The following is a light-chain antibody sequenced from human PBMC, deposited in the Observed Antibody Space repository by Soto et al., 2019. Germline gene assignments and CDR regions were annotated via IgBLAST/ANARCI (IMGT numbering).Light chain of an antibody. Sequence: QSVLTQPPSASGSPGQSVTVSCTGTSRDIGDYNWVSWYQQHPGKAPKLIIFEVTKRPSGVPDRFSGSKSGSTASLPVSCLQAEDEAHYYCSSYAGANTLLFGGGTKVTVL. CDR3: SSYAGANTLL. CDR1: SRDIGDYNW. V-gene: IGLV2-8*01. J-gene: IGLJ2*01. CDR2: EVT.